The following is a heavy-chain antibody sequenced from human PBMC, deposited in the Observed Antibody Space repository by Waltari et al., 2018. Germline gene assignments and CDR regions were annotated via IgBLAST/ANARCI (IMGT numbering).Heavy chain of an antibody. Sequence: QVQLQESGPGLVKSSQTLSLTCTVSGGSIRSGDHYWNWIRQSPGKGLEWIGYVYYTGSTYYNPSLKSRLNISVDTSKSQFTLSLYSVTAADTAVYYCARDRGPGEYYYGMDVWGQGTTVIVSS. J-gene: IGHJ6*02. CDR1: GGSIRSGDHY. D-gene: IGHD2-15*01. CDR3: ARDRGPGEYYYGMDV. CDR2: VYYTGST. V-gene: IGHV4-30-4*01.